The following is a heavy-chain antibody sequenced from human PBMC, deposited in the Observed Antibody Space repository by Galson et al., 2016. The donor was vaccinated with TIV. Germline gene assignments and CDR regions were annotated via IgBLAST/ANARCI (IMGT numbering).Heavy chain of an antibody. CDR3: VRKGNWNYLFDY. CDR1: GYTFSNYW. J-gene: IGHJ4*02. V-gene: IGHV5-51*03. CDR2: IYPRDSTT. D-gene: IGHD1-7*01. Sequence: QSGAEVKKPGESLKISCKDSGYTFSNYWIGWVRQMPGKGLEWLGIIYPRDSTTRYSPAFQGQVTISADTSINTAYLQRSSLKASDTARYYCVRKGNWNYLFDYWGQGTLVTVSS.